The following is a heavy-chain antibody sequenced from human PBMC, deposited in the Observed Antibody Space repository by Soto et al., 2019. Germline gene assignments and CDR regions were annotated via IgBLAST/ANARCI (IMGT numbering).Heavy chain of an antibody. D-gene: IGHD1-26*01. V-gene: IGHV1-69*01. CDR1: GGTFSSYA. CDR3: ERARDFGIYYGGDAIDI. Sequence: QVQLVQSGAEVKKPGSSVKVSCKASGGTFSSYAISWVRQAPGQGLEWMGGIIPIFGTANYAQKFQGRVTITADESTSTAYMELSSLRCEDTAVYYCERARDFGIYYGGDAIDIWGQGTMVTVSS. J-gene: IGHJ3*02. CDR2: IIPIFGTA.